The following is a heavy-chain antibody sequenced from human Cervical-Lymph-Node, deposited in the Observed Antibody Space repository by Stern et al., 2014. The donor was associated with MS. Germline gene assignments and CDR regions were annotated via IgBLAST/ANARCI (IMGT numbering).Heavy chain of an antibody. CDR2: INPKNGGT. CDR1: GYAFSDYY. D-gene: IGHD2-15*01. J-gene: IGHJ3*01. Sequence: QVHLVESGAEVKKPGASVKVSCKASGYAFSDYYAHWVRLAPGQGLEWMGWINPKNGGTNYAQKFQGRVTMTRDTSISTVYMQLSGLTSDDTALYYCARGSFGAFAVVVAVNDTFDVWGLGTMVTVSS. V-gene: IGHV1-2*02. CDR3: ARGSFGAFAVVVAVNDTFDV.